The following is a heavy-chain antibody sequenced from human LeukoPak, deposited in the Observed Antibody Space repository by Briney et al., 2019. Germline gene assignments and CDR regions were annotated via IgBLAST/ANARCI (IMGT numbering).Heavy chain of an antibody. CDR2: ISGSGDNT. CDR3: AKGSYYDSSGSFYFDY. V-gene: IGHV3-23*01. Sequence: GGSLRLSCAASGFTFSSYAMSWVRQAPGKGLVWVSGISGSGDNTYYADSVKGRFTISGDNSKNTLYVQVNSLGTEDTAAYYCAKGSYYDSSGSFYFDYWGQGTLVTVSS. CDR1: GFTFSSYA. J-gene: IGHJ4*02. D-gene: IGHD3-22*01.